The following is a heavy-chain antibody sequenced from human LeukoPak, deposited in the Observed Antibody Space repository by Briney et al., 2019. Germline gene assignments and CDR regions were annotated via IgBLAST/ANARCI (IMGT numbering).Heavy chain of an antibody. Sequence: GGSLRLSCAASGFTFSSYGMHWVRQAPGKGLEWVAVIWYDGSNKYYADSEKGRFTISRDNSKNTLYLQMNSLRAEDTAVYYCARDSDYCSSTSCYTFDYWGQGTLVTVSS. CDR1: GFTFSSYG. CDR3: ARDSDYCSSTSCYTFDY. J-gene: IGHJ4*02. CDR2: IWYDGSNK. D-gene: IGHD2-2*02. V-gene: IGHV3-33*01.